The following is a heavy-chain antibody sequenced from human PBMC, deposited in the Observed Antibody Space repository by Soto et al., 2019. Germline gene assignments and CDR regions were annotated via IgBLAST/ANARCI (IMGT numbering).Heavy chain of an antibody. CDR1: GFTFSSYA. Sequence: EVQLLESGGDLVQPGGSLRLSCAASGFTFSSYAMSWVRQAPGKGLEWVSGISASGGSKYYVDSVKGRFTISRDKSKNTLYLQMNSLRAEDTAVYYCALIGQQLIGTKLRDCWGQGTLVAVSS. CDR2: ISASGGSK. CDR3: ALIGQQLIGTKLRDC. V-gene: IGHV3-23*01. D-gene: IGHD6-13*01. J-gene: IGHJ4*02.